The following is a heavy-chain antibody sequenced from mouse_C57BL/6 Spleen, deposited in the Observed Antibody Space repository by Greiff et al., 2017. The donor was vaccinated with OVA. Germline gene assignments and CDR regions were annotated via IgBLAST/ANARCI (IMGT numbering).Heavy chain of an antibody. V-gene: IGHV10-1*01. CDR3: VRQGDGYPYWYFDV. D-gene: IGHD2-3*01. Sequence: EVQGVESGGGLVQPKGSLKLSCAASGFSFNTYAMNWVRQAPGKGLEWVARIRSKSNNYATYYADSVKDRFTISRDDSESMLYLQMNNLKTEDTAMYYCVRQGDGYPYWYFDVWGTGTTVTVSS. CDR2: IRSKSNNYAT. J-gene: IGHJ1*03. CDR1: GFSFNTYA.